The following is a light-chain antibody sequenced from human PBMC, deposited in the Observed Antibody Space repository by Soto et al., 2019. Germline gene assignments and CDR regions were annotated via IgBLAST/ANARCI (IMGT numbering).Light chain of an antibody. V-gene: IGLV1-40*01. CDR1: SSNIGAGSD. Sequence: QSALTQPPSVSGAPGQRVTISCTGSSSNIGAGSDVHWYQQLPGTAPKLLIYGNSNRPSGVPDRFSGSKSGTSASLAITGLQAEDEADYYCQSFDDRLSGYVFGTGTKVTVL. J-gene: IGLJ1*01. CDR3: QSFDDRLSGYV. CDR2: GNS.